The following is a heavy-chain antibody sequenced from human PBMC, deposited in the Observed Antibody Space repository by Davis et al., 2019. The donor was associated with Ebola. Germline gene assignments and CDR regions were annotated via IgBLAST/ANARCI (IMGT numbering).Heavy chain of an antibody. Sequence: SVKVSCKASGYTFTGYYMHWVRQAPGQGLEWMGGIIPIFGTANYAQKFQGRVTITADESTSTAYMELSSLRSEDTAVYYCARGEGDYVSTFDYWGQGTLVTVSS. J-gene: IGHJ4*02. CDR3: ARGEGDYVSTFDY. V-gene: IGHV1-69*13. CDR2: IIPIFGTA. D-gene: IGHD4-17*01. CDR1: GYTFTGYY.